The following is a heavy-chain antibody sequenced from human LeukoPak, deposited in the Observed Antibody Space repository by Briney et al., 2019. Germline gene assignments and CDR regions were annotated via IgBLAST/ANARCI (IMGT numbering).Heavy chain of an antibody. CDR1: GGSISGYY. V-gene: IGHV4-59*01. J-gene: IGHJ3*02. Sequence: SETLSLTCTVSGGSISGYYWSWIRQPPGKGLEWIGYIFYSGSTNYNPSLKSRVTISVDTSKNQFSLKLSSVTAADTAVYYCARGSRYSGSHDAFDIWGQGTMVTVSS. CDR2: IFYSGST. CDR3: ARGSRYSGSHDAFDI. D-gene: IGHD1-26*01.